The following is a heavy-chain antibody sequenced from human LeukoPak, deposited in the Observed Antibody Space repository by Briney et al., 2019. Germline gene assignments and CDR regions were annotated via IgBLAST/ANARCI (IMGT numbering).Heavy chain of an antibody. V-gene: IGHV3-20*04. CDR2: INWDGYST. Sequence: GGSLRLSCAASGFIFDDYGMTWVRQSQGKGLEWVSGINWDGYSTGYADSVRGRFTISRDNAKSTLYLQMNSLRPEDTALYYCVRDLRTDYAFDSWGQGTLVTVSS. CDR3: VRDLRTDYAFDS. CDR1: GFIFDDYG. J-gene: IGHJ4*02. D-gene: IGHD4/OR15-4a*01.